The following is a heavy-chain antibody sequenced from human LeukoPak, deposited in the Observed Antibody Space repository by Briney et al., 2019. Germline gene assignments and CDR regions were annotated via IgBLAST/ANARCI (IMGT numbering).Heavy chain of an antibody. CDR3: EPLPYYYEANGYSVA. V-gene: IGHV4-34*01. CDR1: GGSFIGFH. Sequence: SETLSLICAVYGGSFIGFHWNWIRQPPGKGLEWIGDINHSGSTNYNPSLTSRVTISVDPSKNQFSLNLSSVTAADTAVYYCEPLPYYYEANGYSVAWGQGTLVTVSS. CDR2: INHSGST. D-gene: IGHD3-22*01. J-gene: IGHJ5*02.